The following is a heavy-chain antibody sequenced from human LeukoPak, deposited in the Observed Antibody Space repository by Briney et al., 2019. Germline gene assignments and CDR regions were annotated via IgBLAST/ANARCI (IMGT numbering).Heavy chain of an antibody. CDR2: IIPILGIA. J-gene: IGHJ4*02. CDR1: AVTFSSYS. Sequence: SVKVSCKSSAVTFSSYSITWVRQAPGQGLEWMGGIIPILGIASYAQKFQGRVTITADKSTSTAYKELSSLRSEDTAVYYCVRGKVGYGCDYWGQGTLVTVSS. V-gene: IGHV1-69*10. D-gene: IGHD1-26*01. CDR3: VRGKVGYGCDY.